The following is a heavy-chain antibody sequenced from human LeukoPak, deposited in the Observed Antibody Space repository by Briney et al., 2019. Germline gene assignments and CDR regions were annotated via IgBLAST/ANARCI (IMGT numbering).Heavy chain of an antibody. CDR1: GGSFSGYY. D-gene: IGHD3-10*01. J-gene: IGHJ4*02. CDR3: ARGSRTRGSGSYYN. V-gene: IGHV4-34*01. CDR2: INHSGST. Sequence: SETLSLTCAVYGGSFSGYYWSWIRQPPGKGLEWIGEINHSGSTNYNPSLKSRVTISVDTSKNQFSLKLSSVAAADTAVYYCARGSRTRGSGSYYNWGQGTLVTVSS.